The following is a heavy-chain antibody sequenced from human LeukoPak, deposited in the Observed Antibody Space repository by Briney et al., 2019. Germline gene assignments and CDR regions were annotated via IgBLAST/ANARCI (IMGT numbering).Heavy chain of an antibody. D-gene: IGHD3-22*01. CDR3: ARDSRVVVTPYFDY. Sequence: GGSLRLSCAVSGFTFSNYAMSWVRQAPGKGLEWVSTISGSDDSTDYADSVKGRFTISRDNSKNTLYLQMNSLRAEDTAVYYCARDSRVVVTPYFDYWGQGTLVTVSS. CDR1: GFTFSNYA. CDR2: ISGSDDST. V-gene: IGHV3-23*01. J-gene: IGHJ4*02.